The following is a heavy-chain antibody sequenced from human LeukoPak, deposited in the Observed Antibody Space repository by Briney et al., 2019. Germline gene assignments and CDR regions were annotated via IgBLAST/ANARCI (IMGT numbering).Heavy chain of an antibody. CDR3: ARAWAEYYYFDY. J-gene: IGHJ4*02. CDR1: GFTFSSYA. D-gene: IGHD2/OR15-2a*01. Sequence: GGSLRLSCAASGFTFSSYAMHWVRQAPGKGLEWVAVISYDGSSKYYADSVKGRFTISRDNSKNTLYLQMNSLRAEDTAVYYCARAWAEYYYFDYWGQGTLVTVSS. V-gene: IGHV3-30*01. CDR2: ISYDGSSK.